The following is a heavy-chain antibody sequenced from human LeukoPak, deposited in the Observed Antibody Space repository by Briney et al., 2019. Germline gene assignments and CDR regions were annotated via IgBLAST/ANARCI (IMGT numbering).Heavy chain of an antibody. V-gene: IGHV1-24*01. J-gene: IGHJ3*02. CDR3: ATTIFAPAVAFDI. Sequence: ASVKVSCKVSGYTLTELSMHWVRQAPGKGLEWMGGFDPEDGETIYAQKFQGRVTMTEDTSTDTAYVELSSLRSEGTAVYYCATTIFAPAVAFDIWGQGTMVTVSS. D-gene: IGHD3-3*01. CDR1: GYTLTELS. CDR2: FDPEDGET.